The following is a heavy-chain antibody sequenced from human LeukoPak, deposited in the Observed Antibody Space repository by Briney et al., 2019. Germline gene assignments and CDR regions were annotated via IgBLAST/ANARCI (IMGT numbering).Heavy chain of an antibody. CDR3: ARTLWENCGGECYYNWFDP. V-gene: IGHV5-51*01. CDR1: GYSFTSYW. CDR2: IYPGDSDT. D-gene: IGHD2-21*01. J-gene: IGHJ5*02. Sequence: GESLKISCKGSGYSFTSYWIGWVRQMPGKGLEWMGIIYPGDSDTRYSPSFQGQVTISADKSISTAYLQWSSLKASDTAMYYCARTLWENCGGECYYNWFDPWGQGTLVTVSS.